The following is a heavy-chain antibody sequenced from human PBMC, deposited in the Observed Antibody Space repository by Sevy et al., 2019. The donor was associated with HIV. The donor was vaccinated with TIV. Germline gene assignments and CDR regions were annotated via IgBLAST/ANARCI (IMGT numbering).Heavy chain of an antibody. Sequence: GGSLRLSCAASGFTFSDHYMDWVRQAPGKGLEWVGRTRNKANSYTTEYAASVKGRFTISRDDSKNSLYLQMNSLKTEDTAMYYCARVVSPWEPYYFDYWGQGTLVTVSS. D-gene: IGHD1-26*01. CDR3: ARVVSPWEPYYFDY. CDR1: GFTFSDHY. CDR2: TRNKANSYTT. V-gene: IGHV3-72*01. J-gene: IGHJ4*02.